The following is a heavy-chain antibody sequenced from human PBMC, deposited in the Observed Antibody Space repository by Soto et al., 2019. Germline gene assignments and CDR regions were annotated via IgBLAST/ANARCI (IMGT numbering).Heavy chain of an antibody. Sequence: AVKVSCKASGFTLFTSAVQWVRQARGQRLEWIGWIVVASGNANYAQQFQERVTITRDMSTNTAYMELSSLRSEDTAVYYCAADPYCGGDCYFDYWGQGIMVTAPQ. V-gene: IGHV1-58*01. CDR2: IVVASGNA. J-gene: IGHJ4*02. CDR1: GFTLFTSA. CDR3: AADPYCGGDCYFDY. D-gene: IGHD2-21*02.